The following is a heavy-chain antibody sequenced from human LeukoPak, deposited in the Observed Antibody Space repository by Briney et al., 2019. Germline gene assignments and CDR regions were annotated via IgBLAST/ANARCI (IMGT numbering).Heavy chain of an antibody. D-gene: IGHD1-26*01. CDR1: GFIFSDYY. CDR2: ISGSGGST. Sequence: SGGSLRLSCAASGFIFSDYYMSWIRQAPGKGLEWVSAISGSGGSTYYADSVKGRFTISRDNSKNTLYLQMNSLRAEDTAVYYCAKDLGYRWELLRSCFDYWGQGTLVTVSS. J-gene: IGHJ4*02. V-gene: IGHV3-23*01. CDR3: AKDLGYRWELLRSCFDY.